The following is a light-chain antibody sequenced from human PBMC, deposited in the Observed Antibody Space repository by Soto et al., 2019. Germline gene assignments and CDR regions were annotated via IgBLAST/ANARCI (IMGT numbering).Light chain of an antibody. V-gene: IGKV3-20*01. Sequence: EIVLTQSPGTLSLSPGERATLSCRASQSVSSNYLAWYQKKPGQAPRLLMYGASSRATDIPDRFSGSGSGTDFTLTISRLEPEDFAVYYCQQYGSSPYTFGQGTKLEIK. CDR1: QSVSSNY. J-gene: IGKJ2*01. CDR2: GAS. CDR3: QQYGSSPYT.